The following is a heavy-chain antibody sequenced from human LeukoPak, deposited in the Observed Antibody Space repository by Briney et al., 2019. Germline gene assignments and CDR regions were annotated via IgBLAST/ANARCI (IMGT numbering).Heavy chain of an antibody. CDR1: GYTFTSYG. Sequence: ASVKVSCKASGYTFTSYGISWVRQAPGQGLEWMGWISAYNGNTNYAQKLQGRVTMTTDTSTSTAYMELNSLRSDDTAVYYCARDGNYYDSSGYWDYWGQGTLVTVSS. CDR3: ARDGNYYDSSGYWDY. J-gene: IGHJ4*02. V-gene: IGHV1-18*01. CDR2: ISAYNGNT. D-gene: IGHD3-22*01.